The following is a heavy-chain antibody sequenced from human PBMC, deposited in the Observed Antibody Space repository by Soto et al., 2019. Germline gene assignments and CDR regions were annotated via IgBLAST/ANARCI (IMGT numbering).Heavy chain of an antibody. CDR2: FSSGGDAK. J-gene: IGHJ2*01. CDR1: GFTFISYA. CDR3: ARKMTESTTRPDDWYFDL. Sequence: EVQLLESGGGLVQPGGSLRLSCAASGFTFISYAMNWVRQAPGKGLQWVSAFSSGGDAKFYADSVNGRFTISRDNSRNTVSLQMNSLGAEDTAVNCWARKMTESTTRPDDWYFDLWRCGAVVTISS. D-gene: IGHD2-2*01. V-gene: IGHV3-23*01.